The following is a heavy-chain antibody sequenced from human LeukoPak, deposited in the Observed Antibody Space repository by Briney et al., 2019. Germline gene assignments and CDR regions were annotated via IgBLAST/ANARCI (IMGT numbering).Heavy chain of an antibody. CDR3: ARDRFWSRGFDSAGPLHYFDY. V-gene: IGHV3-30*04. CDR1: GFTFSNFA. D-gene: IGHD3-9*01. Sequence: GGSLRLSCSASGFTFSNFALHCGRPAPGMGLECVAAISYDVRSKYYADSVKGRFTISRDNSKNTLYLQMNSLRAEDTAVYSCARDRFWSRGFDSAGPLHYFDYWGQGTLVTVSS. CDR2: ISYDVRSK. J-gene: IGHJ4*02.